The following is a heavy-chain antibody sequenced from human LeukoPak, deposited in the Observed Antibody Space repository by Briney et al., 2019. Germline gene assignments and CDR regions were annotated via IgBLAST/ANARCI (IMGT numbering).Heavy chain of an antibody. Sequence: SETLSLTCTVSGGSISSYYWSWIRQPPGKGLEWIGYIYYSGSTNYNPSLKSRVTISVDTSKNQFSLKLSSVTAADTAVYYCARHGTAAIDQIVDYWGQGTLVTVSS. V-gene: IGHV4-59*08. D-gene: IGHD2-2*01. J-gene: IGHJ4*02. CDR3: ARHGTAAIDQIVDY. CDR2: IYYSGST. CDR1: GGSISSYY.